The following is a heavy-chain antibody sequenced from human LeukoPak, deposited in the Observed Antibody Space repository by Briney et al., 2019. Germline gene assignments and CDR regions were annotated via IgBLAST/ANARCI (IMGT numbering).Heavy chain of an antibody. J-gene: IGHJ3*02. CDR3: ARDWPSGWQQLPDYDAVDI. V-gene: IGHV3-23*01. D-gene: IGHD6-13*01. CDR1: GFTFSSYT. Sequence: GGSLRLSCAASGFTFSSYTVTWVRQPPGKGLEWVSSISGGGGDTYYADSAKGRFTISRDNSKNTLCLQMNSLRAEDTAVYYCARDWPSGWQQLPDYDAVDIWGQGTMVTVSS. CDR2: ISGGGGDT.